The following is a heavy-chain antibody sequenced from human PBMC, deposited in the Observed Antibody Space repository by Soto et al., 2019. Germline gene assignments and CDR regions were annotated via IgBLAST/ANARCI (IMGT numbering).Heavy chain of an antibody. D-gene: IGHD3-16*02. J-gene: IGHJ4*02. CDR2: IYWNDGK. V-gene: IGHV2-5*01. Sequence: QITLKESGPTLVKPTQTLTLTCTFSGFPLSTSGVGVGWIRQPPGKALEWLAPIYWNDGKRYSPSLKSRLTITKDTSKNQVDLTMTNMDPVATATYYCAHHTGRRGGYPYYFDYWGQGTMVTVSS. CDR1: GFPLSTSGVG. CDR3: AHHTGRRGGYPYYFDY.